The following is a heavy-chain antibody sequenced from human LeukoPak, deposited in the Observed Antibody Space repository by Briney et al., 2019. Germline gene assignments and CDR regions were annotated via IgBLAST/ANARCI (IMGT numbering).Heavy chain of an antibody. Sequence: SETLSLTCTVSGGSISSSSFYWGWIRQPPGKGLEWIGSIYYSGSTYYNPSLKSRVTISVDTSKNQFSLKLSSVTAADTAVYYCARPSRRIDYVWMLWGQGTPVTVSS. CDR2: IYYSGST. D-gene: IGHD3-16*01. CDR3: ARPSRRIDYVWML. CDR1: GGSISSSSFY. V-gene: IGHV4-39*01. J-gene: IGHJ4*02.